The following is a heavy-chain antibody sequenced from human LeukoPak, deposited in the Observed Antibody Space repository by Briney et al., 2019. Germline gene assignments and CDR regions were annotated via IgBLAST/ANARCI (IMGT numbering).Heavy chain of an antibody. D-gene: IGHD3-22*01. CDR2: INPNSGGT. J-gene: IGHJ4*02. CDR3: AREDSSGYDY. CDR1: GYTFTGYY. V-gene: IGHV1-2*02. Sequence: SVKLSCKASGYTFTGYYMHWVRQAPGQGLEWTGWINPNSGGTNYAQNFQGRVTMTRDTSISTAYMEVSRLRSDDTAVYYCAREDSSGYDYWGQGTLVTVSS.